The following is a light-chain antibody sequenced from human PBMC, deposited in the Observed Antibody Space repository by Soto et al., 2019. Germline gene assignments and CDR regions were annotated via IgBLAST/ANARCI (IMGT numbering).Light chain of an antibody. Sequence: EIVLTQSPSTLSLSPGERATLSCRASQSVSSSYLAWCQQKPGQAPRLLIFDASYRASGIPGRFSGSGSGTDFTLTIRSLEPEDFAVYFCQQRSSWPATFGPGTKVHI. CDR1: QSVSSSY. J-gene: IGKJ3*01. CDR3: QQRSSWPAT. V-gene: IGKV3D-20*02. CDR2: DAS.